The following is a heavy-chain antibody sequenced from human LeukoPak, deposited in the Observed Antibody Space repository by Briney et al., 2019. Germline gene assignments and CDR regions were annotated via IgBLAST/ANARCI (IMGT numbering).Heavy chain of an antibody. V-gene: IGHV3-21*01. D-gene: IGHD3-9*01. CDR2: ISSSSSYI. J-gene: IGHJ3*02. CDR1: GFTFTDFW. CDR3: ARDPVLTGYGALDI. Sequence: GGSLRLSCEVSGFTFTDFWMNWVRQAPGKGLEWVPSISSSSSYIYYADSVKGRFTISRDNAKNSLYLQMNSLRAEDTAVYYCARDPVLTGYGALDIWGQGTMVTVSS.